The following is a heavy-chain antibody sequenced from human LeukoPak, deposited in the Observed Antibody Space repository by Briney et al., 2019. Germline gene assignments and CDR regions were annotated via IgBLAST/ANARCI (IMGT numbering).Heavy chain of an antibody. CDR1: GFTFGSFA. J-gene: IGHJ4*02. CDR2: IVGSGGIT. D-gene: IGHD6-19*01. CDR3: AKTTVGYSSGRYPGWPADS. Sequence: GGSLRLSCVASGFTFGSFAMYWVRQAPGKGLEWVSGIVGSGGITYYADSVQGRFTISRDNSKNTVYLQMNSLRDKDTAIYYCAKTTVGYSSGRYPGWPADSWGQGAPVIVSS. V-gene: IGHV3-23*01.